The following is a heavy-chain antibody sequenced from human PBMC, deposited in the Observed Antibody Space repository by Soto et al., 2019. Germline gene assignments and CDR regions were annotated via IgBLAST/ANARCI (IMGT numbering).Heavy chain of an antibody. CDR2: INPSGGST. V-gene: IGHV1-46*01. Sequence: QVQLVQSGAEVKKPGASVKVSCKASGYTFTNYYMHWVRQAPGQGLEWMGIINPSGGSTSYAQKFQGRVTMTRDTSTSTVYMELSSLSSEDTAVYYWARASDSSGYYRAHFDYWGQGTLVTVSS. CDR3: ARASDSSGYYRAHFDY. J-gene: IGHJ4*02. D-gene: IGHD3-22*01. CDR1: GYTFTNYY.